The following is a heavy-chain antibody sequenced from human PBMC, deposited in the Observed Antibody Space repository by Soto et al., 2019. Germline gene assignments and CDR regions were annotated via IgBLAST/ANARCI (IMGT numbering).Heavy chain of an antibody. CDR2: INTDSGQT. CDR3: ARKRGPYITNWGSGSHDNWFYP. CDR1: GYTFTTYS. V-gene: IGHV1-3*04. Sequence: VQLVQSGAEVKKPGASVTVSCKASGYTFTTYSVHWVRQAPGQSLEWMGWINTDSGQTKYAQKFKGRVIITRDSSAITVHMELSTLRAERPPMYYCARKRGPYITNWGSGSHDNWFYPWGQGTLVTFSS. J-gene: IGHJ5*02. D-gene: IGHD3-10*01.